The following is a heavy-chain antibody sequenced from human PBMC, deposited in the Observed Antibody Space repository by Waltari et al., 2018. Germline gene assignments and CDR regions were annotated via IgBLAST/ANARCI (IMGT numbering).Heavy chain of an antibody. Sequence: QVQLQESGPGLVKPSETLSLTCAVSGYSISSGYYWGWIRQPPGKGLEWIGSIYHSGSTYYNPSLKSRVTTSVDTSKNQFFRKLSSVTAADTAVYYCARSDILTGLSYWGQGTLVTVSS. CDR3: ARSDILTGLSY. CDR1: GYSISSGYY. J-gene: IGHJ4*02. V-gene: IGHV4-38-2*01. D-gene: IGHD3-9*01. CDR2: IYHSGST.